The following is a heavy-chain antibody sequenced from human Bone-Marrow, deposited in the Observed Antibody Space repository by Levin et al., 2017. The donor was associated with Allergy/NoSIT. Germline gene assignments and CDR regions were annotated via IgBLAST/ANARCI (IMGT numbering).Heavy chain of an antibody. V-gene: IGHV3-30*18. CDR2: ISYDGSNK. J-gene: IGHJ4*02. Sequence: GGSLRLSCAASGFTFSSYGMHWVRQAPGKGLEWVAVISYDGSNKYYADSVKGRFTISRDNSKNTLYLQMNSLRAEDTAVYYCAKDHGYSYGVGFDYWGQGTLVTVSS. D-gene: IGHD5-18*01. CDR1: GFTFSSYG. CDR3: AKDHGYSYGVGFDY.